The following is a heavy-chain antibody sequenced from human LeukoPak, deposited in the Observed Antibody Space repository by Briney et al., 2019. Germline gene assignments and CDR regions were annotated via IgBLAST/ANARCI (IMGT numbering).Heavy chain of an antibody. V-gene: IGHV1-46*01. D-gene: IGHD2-2*01. CDR1: GYTFTSYY. CDR3: ARGLPAATFDY. Sequence: ASVKVSCKASGYTFTSYYMHWVRQAPEQGLEWMGIINPSGGSTSYAQKFQGRVTMTRDMSTSTVYMELSSLRSEDTAVYYCARGLPAATFDYWGQGTLVTVSS. CDR2: INPSGGST. J-gene: IGHJ4*02.